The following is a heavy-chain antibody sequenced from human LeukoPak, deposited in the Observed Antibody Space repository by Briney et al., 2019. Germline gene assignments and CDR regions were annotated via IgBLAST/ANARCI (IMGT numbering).Heavy chain of an antibody. V-gene: IGHV3-15*01. CDR3: TTDFLISRSYFDY. D-gene: IGHD2-15*01. J-gene: IGHJ4*02. CDR1: GFTFSNAW. CDR2: IKSKTDGGTT. Sequence: PGGSLRLSCAASGFTFSNAWMSWVRQAPGKGLEWVGRIKSKTDGGTTDYAAPVKGRFTISRDDSKNTLYLQINSLKTEDTAVYYCTTDFLISRSYFDYWGQGTLVTVSS.